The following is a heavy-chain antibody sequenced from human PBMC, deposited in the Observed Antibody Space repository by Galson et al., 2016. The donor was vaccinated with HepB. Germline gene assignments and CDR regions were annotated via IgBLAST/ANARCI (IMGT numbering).Heavy chain of an antibody. CDR1: GFTFSTYG. J-gene: IGHJ4*02. V-gene: IGHV3-33*01. D-gene: IGHD3-10*01. Sequence: SLRLSCAASGFTFSTYGMHWVRQAPGKGLEWVAVIWYDGSNKFYGDSVKGRFTISRDNSKNTLYLQMNSLRAEDTAVYYCARVHGSGSYPDYWGQGTLVTVSS. CDR2: IWYDGSNK. CDR3: ARVHGSGSYPDY.